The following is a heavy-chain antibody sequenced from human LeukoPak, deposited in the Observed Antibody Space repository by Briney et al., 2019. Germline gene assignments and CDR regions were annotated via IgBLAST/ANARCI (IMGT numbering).Heavy chain of an antibody. CDR3: AVDYYGSGSH. CDR2: ISPDGGLT. V-gene: IGHV3-74*01. Sequence: GGSLRLSCAASGFPFSEYWMHWVRQAPGKGLQWVSRISPDGGLTPYVDSVKGRFTISRDNAKNTLYLQMSSLRAEDTAVYYCAVDYYGSGSHWGQGALVTVSA. CDR1: GFPFSEYW. J-gene: IGHJ4*02. D-gene: IGHD3-10*01.